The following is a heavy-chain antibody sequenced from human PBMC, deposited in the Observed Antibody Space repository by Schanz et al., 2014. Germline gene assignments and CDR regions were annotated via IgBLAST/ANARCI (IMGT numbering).Heavy chain of an antibody. CDR3: AKSYDTSGYSGFDY. D-gene: IGHD3-22*01. J-gene: IGHJ4*02. V-gene: IGHV3-66*02. Sequence: EVQLVESGGGLVKPGGSLRLSCVASGFTVSSNYMSWVRQAPGKGLEWVSGIRGSGHITNYADSVKGRITISRDNSKNALYLQMNSLRTEDTAVYFCAKSYDTSGYSGFDYWGQGTLVTVSS. CDR2: IRGSGHIT. CDR1: GFTVSSNY.